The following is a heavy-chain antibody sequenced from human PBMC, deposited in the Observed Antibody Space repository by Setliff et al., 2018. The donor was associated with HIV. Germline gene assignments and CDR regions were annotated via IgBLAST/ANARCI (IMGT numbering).Heavy chain of an antibody. CDR2: IYHSGST. CDR1: SYSISSGYY. CDR3: ARVGANANFDY. D-gene: IGHD1-26*01. J-gene: IGHJ4*02. V-gene: IGHV4-38-2*01. Sequence: SETLSLTCAVSSYSISSGYYWGWIRQPPGKELEWIGNIYHSGSTYYNPSLKSRVTISVDTSKNHFSLNLHSVTAADTAVYYCARVGANANFDYWGQGTQVTVSS.